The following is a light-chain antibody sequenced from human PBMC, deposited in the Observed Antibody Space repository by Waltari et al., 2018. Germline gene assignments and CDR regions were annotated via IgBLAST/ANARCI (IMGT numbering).Light chain of an antibody. J-gene: IGKJ1*01. CDR1: QTVLYTSNNRNY. CDR3: QQYYSTPWT. V-gene: IGKV4-1*01. CDR2: WAS. Sequence: DIVMTQSPDSLSVSLGERATINCKSSQTVLYTSNNRNYLAWYHQKPGQHPKMLIYWASTRKSGVPDRFSGAGSGTDFTLTISSLQAEDVGMYYCQQYYSTPWTFGQGTRVEIK.